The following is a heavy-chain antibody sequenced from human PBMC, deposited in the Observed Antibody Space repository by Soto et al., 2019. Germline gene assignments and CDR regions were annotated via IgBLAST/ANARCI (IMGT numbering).Heavy chain of an antibody. CDR2: ISSSSSTI. J-gene: IGHJ5*02. CDR3: ARDGVLALLSQCDNWFDP. CDR1: GFTFSSYS. D-gene: IGHD3-3*02. Sequence: GGSLRLSCAASGFTFSSYSMNWVRQAPGKGLEWVSYISSSSSTIYYADSVKGRFTISRGNAKNSLYLQMNSLRDEDTAVYYCARDGVLALLSQCDNWFDPWGQGTLVTVSS. V-gene: IGHV3-48*02.